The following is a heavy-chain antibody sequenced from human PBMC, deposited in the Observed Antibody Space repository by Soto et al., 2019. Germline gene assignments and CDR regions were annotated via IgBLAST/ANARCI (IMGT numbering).Heavy chain of an antibody. CDR3: ARILNTATVTDPDY. Sequence: PGESLKISCNASGYSFTSYWIAWVRQMPGKGLEWMGIIYPGDSDTRYSPSFQGQVTISADKSISTAYLQWSSLKASDIAMYYCARILNTATVTDPDYWGQGTPVTVSS. CDR2: IYPGDSDT. V-gene: IGHV5-51*01. CDR1: GYSFTSYW. J-gene: IGHJ4*02. D-gene: IGHD5-18*01.